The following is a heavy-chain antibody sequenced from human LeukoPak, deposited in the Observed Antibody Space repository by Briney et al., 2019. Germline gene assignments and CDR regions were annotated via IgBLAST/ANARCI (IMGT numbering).Heavy chain of an antibody. CDR1: RITFSNYW. D-gene: IGHD4-17*01. CDR2: INSVGSST. J-gene: IGHJ3*02. CDR3: ASHGDYDAFDI. V-gene: IGHV3-74*01. Sequence: GGSLRLSCAASRITFSNYWMHWVRQAPGTGLVWVSRINSVGSSTSYEDSVRGRFTISRDNDRNTLYLQMNSLRAEDTAVYYCASHGDYDAFDIWGQGTMVTVSS.